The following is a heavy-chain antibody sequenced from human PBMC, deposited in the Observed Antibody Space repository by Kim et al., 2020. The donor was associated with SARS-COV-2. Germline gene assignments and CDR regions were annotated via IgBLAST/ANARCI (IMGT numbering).Heavy chain of an antibody. V-gene: IGHV1-8*01. D-gene: IGHD2-2*01. Sequence: GYAQKFQGRVTMTRNTSISTAYMELSSLRSEDTAVYYCARSPAGRDGMDVWGQGTTVTVSS. CDR3: ARSPAGRDGMDV. J-gene: IGHJ6*02.